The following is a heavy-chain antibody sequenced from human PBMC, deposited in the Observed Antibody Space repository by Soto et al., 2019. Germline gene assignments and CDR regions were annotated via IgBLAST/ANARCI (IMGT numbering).Heavy chain of an antibody. CDR2: IWYDGINK. D-gene: IGHD3-9*01. V-gene: IGHV3-33*01. CDR1: GFTFSRYG. CDR3: AREASLDNGMDV. J-gene: IGHJ6*02. Sequence: QVQLVESGGGVAQPGTSLRLSCAASGFTFSRYGMNWVRQAPGKGLEWVEIIWYDGINKDYADSVKGRFTISRDNSKKTLFLQMNSLRAEDTAVYYCAREASLDNGMDVWGQGTTVTVSS.